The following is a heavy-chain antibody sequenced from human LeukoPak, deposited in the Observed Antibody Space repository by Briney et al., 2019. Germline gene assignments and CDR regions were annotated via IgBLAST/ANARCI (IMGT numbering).Heavy chain of an antibody. CDR2: INLNTGGV. J-gene: IGHJ2*01. CDR1: GDSFSDSY. CDR3: GTVRGILSYFDL. Sequence: ASVKVSCKASGDSFSDSYIHWVRQAPGQGPEWMGWINLNTGGVNYAQKFDGRFSMTRDTSINTAFMELSGLRFDDTAVYYCGTVRGILSYFDLWGRGTLVTVSS. D-gene: IGHD3-16*01. V-gene: IGHV1-2*02.